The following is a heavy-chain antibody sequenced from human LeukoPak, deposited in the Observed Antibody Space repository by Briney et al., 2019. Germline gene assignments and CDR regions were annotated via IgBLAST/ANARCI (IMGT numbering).Heavy chain of an antibody. J-gene: IGHJ6*02. Sequence: GGSLRLSCAASGFTFDDYGMSWVRQAPGKGLEWISGINRNGGSTGYADSVKGRFTISRDNAKNSLYLQMNSLRAEDTALYHCARTITAATYGMDVWGQGTTVTVSS. CDR1: GFTFDDYG. CDR2: INRNGGST. V-gene: IGHV3-20*01. D-gene: IGHD6-13*01. CDR3: ARTITAATYGMDV.